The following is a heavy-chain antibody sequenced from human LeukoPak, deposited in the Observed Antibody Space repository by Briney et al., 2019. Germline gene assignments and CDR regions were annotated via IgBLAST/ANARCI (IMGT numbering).Heavy chain of an antibody. CDR1: GGSISSYY. V-gene: IGHV4-59*01. CDR3: ARGTTVTREFDY. J-gene: IGHJ4*02. CDR2: IYYSGST. D-gene: IGHD4-17*01. Sequence: PSETLSLTCTVSGGSISSYYWSWIRQPPGKGLEWIGYIYYSGSTNYNPSLKSRVTISVDTSKKQFSLKLSSVIAADTAVYYCARGTTVTREFDYWGQGTQVTVSS.